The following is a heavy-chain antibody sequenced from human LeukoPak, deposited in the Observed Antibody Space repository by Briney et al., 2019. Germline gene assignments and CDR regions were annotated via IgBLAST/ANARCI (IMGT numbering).Heavy chain of an antibody. CDR1: GLTFSDYY. CDR3: ARDHAPGYYYDSSGNSLWFDP. Sequence: GGSVRLLRAASGLTFSDYYMSWIRQAPGKGLEWVSYISSSSSYTNDTDSVKGRFTISRDNAKNSLYLQMNSLRAEDTAVYYCARDHAPGYYYDSSGNSLWFDPWGQGTLVTVSS. V-gene: IGHV3-11*06. CDR2: ISSSSSYT. J-gene: IGHJ5*02. D-gene: IGHD3-22*01.